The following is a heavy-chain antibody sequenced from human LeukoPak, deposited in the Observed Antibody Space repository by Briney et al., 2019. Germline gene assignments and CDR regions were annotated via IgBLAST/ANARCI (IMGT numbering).Heavy chain of an antibody. D-gene: IGHD3-10*01. CDR3: ARASAYGSGSWNYGMDA. J-gene: IGHJ6*02. V-gene: IGHV4-30-4*01. CDR1: GGSISSGDYY. CDR2: IYYSGST. Sequence: SETLSLTCTVSGGSISSGDYYWSWIRQPPGKGLEWIVYIYYSGSTYYNPSLKRRVTISVDTSKNQFSLKLSSGTAADTAVYPCARASAYGSGSWNYGMDAWGQGTMVTASS.